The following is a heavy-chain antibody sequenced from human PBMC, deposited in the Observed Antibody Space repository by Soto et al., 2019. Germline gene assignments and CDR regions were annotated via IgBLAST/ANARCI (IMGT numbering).Heavy chain of an antibody. CDR2: IDSNGGT. CDR1: DDSSSKYK. J-gene: IGHJ6*02. CDR3: VRQGFGRLHGLVDV. D-gene: IGHD3-10*01. Sequence: SETLSLTCTVSDDSSSKYKWSWIRQPPGRRLEWIGYIDSNGGTSYNPSLQSRVTISIDTSTKQIFLKMSSVTAADTAVYYCVRQGFGRLHGLVDVWGQGTTVT. V-gene: IGHV4-59*08.